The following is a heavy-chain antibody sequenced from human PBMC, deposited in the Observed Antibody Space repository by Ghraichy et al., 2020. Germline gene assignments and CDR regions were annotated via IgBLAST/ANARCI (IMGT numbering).Heavy chain of an antibody. CDR2: IKQDGSEK. Sequence: GSLRLSCAASGFTFSSYWMSWVRQAPGKGLEWVANIKQDGSEKYYVDSVKGRFTISRDNAKNSLYLQMNSLRAEDTAVYYCARDSIHPYIAAAGTYYYGMDVWGQGTTVTVSS. CDR1: GFTFSSYW. V-gene: IGHV3-7*01. J-gene: IGHJ6*02. D-gene: IGHD6-13*01. CDR3: ARDSIHPYIAAAGTYYYGMDV.